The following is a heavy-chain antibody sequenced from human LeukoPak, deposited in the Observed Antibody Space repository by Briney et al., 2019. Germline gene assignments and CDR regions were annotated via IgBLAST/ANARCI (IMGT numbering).Heavy chain of an antibody. D-gene: IGHD6-6*01. CDR2: VYYDGNNK. J-gene: IGHJ4*02. Sequence: GGSLRLSCAASGFTFSNYGMHWVRQAPGKGLEWVAFVYYDGNNKYYAASVKGRFTISRDNSRNSLYVQMNSLRTEDTAVYYCVKDQAQVYGYFDSWGLRTLVTVSS. CDR1: GFTFSNYG. V-gene: IGHV3-30*02. CDR3: VKDQAQVYGYFDS.